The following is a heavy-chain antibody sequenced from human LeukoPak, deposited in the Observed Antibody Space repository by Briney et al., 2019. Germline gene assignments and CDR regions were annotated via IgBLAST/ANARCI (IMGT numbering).Heavy chain of an antibody. CDR3: ARVSDGYGSGSYSNWFDP. D-gene: IGHD3-10*01. Sequence: SETLSLTCTVSGGSISSGDYYWSWIRQPPGKGLEWIGYIYYSGSTYYNPSLKSRVTISVDTSKNQFSLKLSSVTAADTAVYYCARVSDGYGSGSYSNWFDPWGQGTLVTVSS. CDR1: GGSISSGDYY. V-gene: IGHV4-30-4*01. CDR2: IYYSGST. J-gene: IGHJ5*02.